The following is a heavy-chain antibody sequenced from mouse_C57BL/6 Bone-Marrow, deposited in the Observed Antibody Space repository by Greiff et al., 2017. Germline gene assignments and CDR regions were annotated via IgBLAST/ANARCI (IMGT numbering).Heavy chain of an antibody. V-gene: IGHV1-85*01. J-gene: IGHJ3*01. Sequence: QVHVKQSGPELVKPGASVKLSCKASGYTLTSYDINWVKQRPGQGLEWIGWIYPRDGSTKYNEMFKGKASLTVDTSSSTAYMELHSPTSEDSAVYFCASLYYGNWYWGQGTLVTVSA. CDR2: IYPRDGST. D-gene: IGHD2-1*01. CDR3: ASLYYGNWY. CDR1: GYTLTSYD.